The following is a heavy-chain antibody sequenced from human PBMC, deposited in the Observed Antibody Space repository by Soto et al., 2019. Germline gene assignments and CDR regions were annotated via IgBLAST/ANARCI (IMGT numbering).Heavy chain of an antibody. V-gene: IGHV1-18*01. CDR3: ARVDPRGVAVVRDY. J-gene: IGHJ4*02. D-gene: IGHD3-10*01. CDR1: GNTFASHG. Sequence: VSVKVSCKASGNTFASHGFSWVRQAPGQGLEWMGWISGFNGQTNYALKFQGRVTLTTDTSTSTAYMELRSLRSDDTAVYFCARVDPRGVAVVRDYWGQGTLVTVSS. CDR2: ISGFNGQT.